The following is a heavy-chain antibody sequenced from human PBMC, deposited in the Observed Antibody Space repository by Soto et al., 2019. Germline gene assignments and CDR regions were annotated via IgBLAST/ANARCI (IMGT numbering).Heavy chain of an antibody. D-gene: IGHD2-2*01. CDR2: SDYNGVT. Sequence: SETLSLTCSVSGASISSRDYYWGWIRQTPGKGLEWIGNSDYNGVTYYNPSLKSRVTVSKDTSKNQFSLKVASVTAADTAIYYCGRVMIGTSRHTDSDYWGQGTQVTV. CDR1: GASISSRDYY. CDR3: GRVMIGTSRHTDSDY. V-gene: IGHV4-39*01. J-gene: IGHJ4*02.